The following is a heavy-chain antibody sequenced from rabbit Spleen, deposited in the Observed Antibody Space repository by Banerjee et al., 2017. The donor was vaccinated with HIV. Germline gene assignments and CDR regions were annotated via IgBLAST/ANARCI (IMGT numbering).Heavy chain of an antibody. J-gene: IGHJ4*01. V-gene: IGHV1S40*01. CDR2: IYTGNAKN. CDR1: GFSFSSGYD. D-gene: IGHD1-1*01. CDR3: TRDDGGGHYIDGYFNL. Sequence: QSLEESGGDLVKPGASLTLTCTASGFSFSSGYDMSWVRQAPGKGLEWIGFIYTGNAKNYYASWAKGRFTISRTSSTTVTLQVTSLTAADTATYFCTRDDGGGHYIDGYFNLWGPGTLVTVS.